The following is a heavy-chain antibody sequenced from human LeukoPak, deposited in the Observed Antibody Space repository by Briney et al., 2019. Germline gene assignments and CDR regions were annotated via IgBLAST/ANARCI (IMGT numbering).Heavy chain of an antibody. CDR1: GDTVSSNGAA. V-gene: IGHV6-1*01. D-gene: IGHD2-2*01. CDR3: ARLVGDQVVY. J-gene: IGHJ4*02. Sequence: SQTLSLTCAISGDTVSSNGAAWNWIGQSPSRGVEWLGRTYYRSKWSNDYALSVRGRITINPDTSKNQFSLQLKFVTPEDTAVYYCARLVGDQVVYWGQGTLVTVSS. CDR2: TYYRSKWSN.